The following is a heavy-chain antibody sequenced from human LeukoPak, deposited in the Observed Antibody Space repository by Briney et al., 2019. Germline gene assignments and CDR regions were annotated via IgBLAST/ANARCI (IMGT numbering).Heavy chain of an antibody. CDR3: ARAGGWFGDHYYYYMDV. D-gene: IGHD3-10*01. Sequence: SETLSLTCTVSGGSISSYYWSWIRQPAGKGLEWIGRIYTSGSTNYNPSLKSRVTMSVDTSKNQFSLKLSSVTAADTAVYYCARAGGWFGDHYYYYMDVWGKGTTVTVSS. V-gene: IGHV4-4*07. J-gene: IGHJ6*03. CDR1: GGSISSYY. CDR2: IYTSGST.